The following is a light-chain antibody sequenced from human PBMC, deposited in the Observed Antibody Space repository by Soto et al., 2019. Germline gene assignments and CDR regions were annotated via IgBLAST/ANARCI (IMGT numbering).Light chain of an antibody. V-gene: IGKV1-9*01. CDR2: AAS. Sequence: DIQLTQSPSFLSASVGDRVTITCRASQGISSYLAWYQQKAGKAPKLLIYAASTLQSGVPSRFSGSGSGTEFTLTISSLQPEDFATYYCQQLNSSPLTFGGGTKVEIK. CDR1: QGISSY. J-gene: IGKJ4*01. CDR3: QQLNSSPLT.